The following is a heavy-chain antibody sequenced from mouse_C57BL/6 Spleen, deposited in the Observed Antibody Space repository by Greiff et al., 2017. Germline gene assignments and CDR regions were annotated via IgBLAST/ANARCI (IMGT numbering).Heavy chain of an antibody. CDR3: ARFYYGNFYFDY. J-gene: IGHJ2*01. CDR2: ISSGGSYT. Sequence: EVQRVESGGDLVKPGGSLKLSCAASGFTFSSYGMSWVRQTPDKRLEWVATISSGGSYTYYPDSVKGRFTISRDNAKNTLYLQRSSLKSEDTAMYYCARFYYGNFYFDYWGQGTTLTVSS. CDR1: GFTFSSYG. D-gene: IGHD2-1*01. V-gene: IGHV5-6*01.